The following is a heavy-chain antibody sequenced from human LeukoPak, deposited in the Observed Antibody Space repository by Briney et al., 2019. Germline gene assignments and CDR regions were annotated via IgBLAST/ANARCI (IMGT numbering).Heavy chain of an antibody. D-gene: IGHD1-26*01. Sequence: GGSLRLSCAASGFTVSSSYMYWVRQAPGKGLEWVSFFYRGETTYYAESVRGRFTISRDISKNTLYLQMNSLRAEDTAVYYCAKDQGFKPVGATTEDYWGQGTLVTVSS. CDR2: FYRGETT. J-gene: IGHJ4*02. V-gene: IGHV3-53*01. CDR3: AKDQGFKPVGATTEDY. CDR1: GFTVSSSY.